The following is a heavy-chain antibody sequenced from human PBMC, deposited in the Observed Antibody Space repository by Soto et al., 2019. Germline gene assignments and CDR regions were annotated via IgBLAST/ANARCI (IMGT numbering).Heavy chain of an antibody. CDR3: ARDPLGESYSSSSY. Sequence: GGSLRLSCAASGFTFSSYSMNWVRQAPGKGLEWVSSISSSSSYIYYADSVKGRFTISRDNAKNSLYLQMNSLRGEDTAVYYCARDPLGESYSSSSYWGQGTLVTVSS. J-gene: IGHJ4*02. D-gene: IGHD6-13*01. CDR2: ISSSSSYI. V-gene: IGHV3-21*01. CDR1: GFTFSSYS.